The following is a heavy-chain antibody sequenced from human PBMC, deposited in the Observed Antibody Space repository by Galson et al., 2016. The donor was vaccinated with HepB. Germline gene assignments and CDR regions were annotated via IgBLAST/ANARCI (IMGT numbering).Heavy chain of an antibody. V-gene: IGHV4-4*02. D-gene: IGHD2/OR15-2a*01. Sequence: SETLSLTCRVSGDSISGDTRWSWVRQTPGRGLEWIGEVWPRGKSNYNPSLKNRVTISIDKSKNQFSLELNFVTAADTAVYYCVKHGYFCLHHWGQGTLVTVSS. CDR2: VWPRGKS. J-gene: IGHJ4*02. CDR1: GDSISGDTR. CDR3: VKHGYFCLHH.